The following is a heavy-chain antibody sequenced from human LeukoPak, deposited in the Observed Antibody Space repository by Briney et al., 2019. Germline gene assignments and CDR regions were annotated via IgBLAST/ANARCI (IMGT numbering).Heavy chain of an antibody. CDR1: GYSISSGYY. CDR2: IYHSGST. J-gene: IGHJ4*02. Sequence: PSETLSLTCTVSGYSISSGYYWGWIRQPPGKGLEWIGSIYHSGSTYYNPSLKSRVTISVDTSKNQFSLKLSSVTAADTALYYCARAGYSGSGNYYNDRGAFDYWGQGTLVTVSS. D-gene: IGHD3-10*01. CDR3: ARAGYSGSGNYYNDRGAFDY. V-gene: IGHV4-38-2*02.